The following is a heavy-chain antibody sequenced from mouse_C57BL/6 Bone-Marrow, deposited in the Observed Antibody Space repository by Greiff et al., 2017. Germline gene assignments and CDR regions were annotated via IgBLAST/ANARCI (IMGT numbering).Heavy chain of an antibody. V-gene: IGHV1-69*01. D-gene: IGHD1-1*01. CDR3: AREGNGSSYDWYFDV. CDR1: GYTFTSYW. Sequence: QVQLQQPGAELVMPGASVKLSCKASGYTFTSYWMHWVKQRPGQGLEWIGEIDPSDSYTNYNQKFKGKSTLTVDKSSSTAYMQLSSLTSEYSAVYYCAREGNGSSYDWYFDVWGTGTTVTVSS. CDR2: IDPSDSYT. J-gene: IGHJ1*03.